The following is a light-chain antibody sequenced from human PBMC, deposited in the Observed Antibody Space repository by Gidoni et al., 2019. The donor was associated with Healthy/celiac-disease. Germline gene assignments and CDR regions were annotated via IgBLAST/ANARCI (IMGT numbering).Light chain of an antibody. V-gene: IGKV4-1*01. Sequence: DIVMTQSPDSLAVSLGERATINCKSSQSVLYSSNNKNYLAWYQQKPGQPPKLLIYWASTRESGVPDRFSGSGSGTDFTLTISSPQAEDVAVYYCQQYYSTPLTFXGXTKVEIK. CDR3: QQYYSTPLT. J-gene: IGKJ4*01. CDR1: QSVLYSSNNKNY. CDR2: WAS.